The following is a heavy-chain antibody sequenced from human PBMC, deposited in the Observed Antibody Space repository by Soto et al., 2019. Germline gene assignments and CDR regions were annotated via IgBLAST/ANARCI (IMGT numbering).Heavy chain of an antibody. J-gene: IGHJ4*02. CDR2: ITSDGDST. CDR1: GFTLSNYA. D-gene: IGHD2-15*01. Sequence: GGSLRLSCSVSGFTLSNYAMHWVRQAPGEGLEYVSGITSDGDSTYHADSVKGRFTISRDNSKNTLYLQMSSLRLEDTAIYYCVKGNQLLRYYFEFWGQGTLVTVSS. V-gene: IGHV3-64D*06. CDR3: VKGNQLLRYYFEF.